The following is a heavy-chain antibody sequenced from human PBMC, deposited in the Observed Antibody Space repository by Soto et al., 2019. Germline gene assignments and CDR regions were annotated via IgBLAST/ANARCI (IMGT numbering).Heavy chain of an antibody. CDR3: ARDGGRHSGGIDY. V-gene: IGHV1-69*01. Sequence: QVQLVQSGAEVKKPGSSVKVSCKASGGTFSSYSINWVRQAPGQGLERMGEIIPIFGTANYAQKFQGRVTITADESTSTGYMELSSLRAGDTAVYYCARDGGRHSGGIDYWGQGALVTVSS. CDR2: IIPIFGTA. J-gene: IGHJ4*02. D-gene: IGHD1-26*01. CDR1: GGTFSSYS.